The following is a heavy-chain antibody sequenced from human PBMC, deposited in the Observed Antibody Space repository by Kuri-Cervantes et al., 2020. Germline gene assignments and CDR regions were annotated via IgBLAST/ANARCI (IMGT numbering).Heavy chain of an antibody. CDR2: IYHSGST. D-gene: IGHD3-22*01. V-gene: IGHV4/OR15-8*01. Sequence: ESLKISCAASGFTFSSNWMTWVRQVPGKGLEWIGEIYHSGSTNYNPSLKSRVTISVDKSKNQFSLKLSSVTAADTAVYYCARRGYYDSHRRRDAFDIWGQGTMVTVSS. J-gene: IGHJ3*02. CDR1: GFTFSSNW. CDR3: ARRGYYDSHRRRDAFDI.